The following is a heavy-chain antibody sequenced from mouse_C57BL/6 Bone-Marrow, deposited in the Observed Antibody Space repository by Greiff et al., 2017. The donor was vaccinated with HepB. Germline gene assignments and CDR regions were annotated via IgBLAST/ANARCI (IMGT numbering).Heavy chain of an antibody. J-gene: IGHJ2*01. CDR1: GYTFTSYW. D-gene: IGHD2-5*01. CDR3: ARSDSNYEGVFDY. Sequence: QVQLQQSGAELVKPGASVKMSCKASGYTFTSYWITWVKQRPGQGLEWIGDIYPGSGSTNYNEKFKSKATLTVDTSSSTAYMQLSSLTSEDSAVYYCARSDSNYEGVFDYWGQGTTLTVSS. CDR2: IYPGSGST. V-gene: IGHV1-55*01.